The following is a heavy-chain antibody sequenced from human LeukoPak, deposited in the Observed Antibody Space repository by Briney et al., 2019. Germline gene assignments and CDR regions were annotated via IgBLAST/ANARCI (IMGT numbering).Heavy chain of an antibody. V-gene: IGHV1-24*01. D-gene: IGHD6-19*01. Sequence: ASVKVSCKVSGYTLTELSIYWVRQAPGKGLEWMGGFDSEDGEAIYAQKFQGRVTMTEDTSTDTAYMELSSLESEDTAVYYCVTATFIAVAIPGFDIWGQGTMVTVSP. CDR2: FDSEDGEA. CDR3: VTATFIAVAIPGFDI. CDR1: GYTLTELS. J-gene: IGHJ3*02.